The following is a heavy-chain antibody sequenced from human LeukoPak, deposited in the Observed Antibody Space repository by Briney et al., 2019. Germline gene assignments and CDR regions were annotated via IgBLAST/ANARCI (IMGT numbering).Heavy chain of an antibody. CDR2: ISSSSSYI. V-gene: IGHV3-21*01. Sequence: PGGSLRLSCAASGFTFSSYSTNWVRQAPGKGLEWVSSISSSSSYIYYADSVKGRFTTSRDNSKNTLYLQMNSLRAEDTAVYYCARFIAAARRYYFDYWGQGTLVTVSS. CDR3: ARFIAAARRYYFDY. D-gene: IGHD6-13*01. J-gene: IGHJ4*02. CDR1: GFTFSSYS.